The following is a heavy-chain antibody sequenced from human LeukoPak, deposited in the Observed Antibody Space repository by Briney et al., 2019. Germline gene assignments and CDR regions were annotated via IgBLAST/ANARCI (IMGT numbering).Heavy chain of an antibody. CDR1: GFTFNRYE. CDR3: AKWFPGNMDV. V-gene: IGHV3-48*03. D-gene: IGHD3-22*01. CDR2: IHTSASTT. Sequence: GGSLRLSCEASGFTFNRYEFIWVRQAPGKGLEWVSYIHTSASTTYYADSVRGRFSISRDNAKSSLYLQMNSLRAEDTAVYYCAKWFPGNMDVCGKGTTVTVSS. J-gene: IGHJ6*04.